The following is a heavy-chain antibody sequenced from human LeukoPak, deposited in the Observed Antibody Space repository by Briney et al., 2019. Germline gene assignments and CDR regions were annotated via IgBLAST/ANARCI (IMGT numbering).Heavy chain of an antibody. V-gene: IGHV4-34*01. D-gene: IGHD2-15*01. CDR1: GGSFTEYH. CDR2: INYTGRT. J-gene: IGHJ3*02. CDR3: ARERRVVASARQTVAFDM. Sequence: SETLSLTCAVYGGSFTEYHWSWIRQPPGKSLEWIGEINYTGRTHYNPSLTSRVTISIDMSERQFSLRLTSVTAADTAVYYCARERRVVASARQTVAFDMWAQGTMVIVSS.